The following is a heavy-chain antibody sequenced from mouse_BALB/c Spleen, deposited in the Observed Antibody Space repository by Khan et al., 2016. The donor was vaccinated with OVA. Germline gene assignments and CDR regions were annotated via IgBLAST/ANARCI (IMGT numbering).Heavy chain of an antibody. D-gene: IGHD2-3*01. CDR1: GYTFTKNG. Sequence: QIQLVQSGPELKKPGETVKISCKASGYTFTKNGMNWVKQAPGKGLKWMGWINTNTGEPTYAEEFKGRFAFSLETSASTAYLQINNLKNEETGTYFCVRSRWLLPAMDYWGQGTSVTVSS. V-gene: IGHV9-3*02. CDR2: INTNTGEP. J-gene: IGHJ4*01. CDR3: VRSRWLLPAMDY.